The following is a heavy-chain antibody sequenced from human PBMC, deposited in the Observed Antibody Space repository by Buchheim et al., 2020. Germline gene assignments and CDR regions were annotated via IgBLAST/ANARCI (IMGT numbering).Heavy chain of an antibody. CDR2: INWNGDST. V-gene: IGHV3-20*04. CDR3: ARAPFCSGGSCYIDY. D-gene: IGHD2-15*01. Sequence: EVQLVDSGGGVVRPGESLRLSCAASGFTFDDYGMSWVRQAPGKGLEWGSGINWNGDSTGYADSVKGRCTIFRDNAKNSLYLQMNSLRVEDTALYYCARAPFCSGGSCYIDYWGQGTL. J-gene: IGHJ4*02. CDR1: GFTFDDYG.